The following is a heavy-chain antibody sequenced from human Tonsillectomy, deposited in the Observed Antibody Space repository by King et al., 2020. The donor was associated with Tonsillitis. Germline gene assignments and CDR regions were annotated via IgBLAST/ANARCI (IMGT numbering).Heavy chain of an antibody. D-gene: IGHD3-22*01. Sequence: VQLVESGGGVVQPGRSLRLSCAASGFTFSSYGMHWVRQAPGKGLEWVAVISYDGSNKYYADSVKGRFTISRDNSKNTLYLQMNSLRAEDTAVYYCAKDGPTYYYDSSGYYWGDDAFDIWGQRTMVTVSS. J-gene: IGHJ3*02. CDR1: GFTFSSYG. V-gene: IGHV3-30*18. CDR2: ISYDGSNK. CDR3: AKDGPTYYYDSSGYYWGDDAFDI.